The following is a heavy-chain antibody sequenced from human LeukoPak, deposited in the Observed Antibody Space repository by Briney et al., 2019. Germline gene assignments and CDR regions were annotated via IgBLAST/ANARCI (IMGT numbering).Heavy chain of an antibody. J-gene: IGHJ3*02. CDR1: GFSFNNYA. V-gene: IGHV3-23*01. D-gene: IGHD3-10*01. CDR3: AKDQLVYYGSGSYYNEPRAAFDI. Sequence: GGSLRLSCADSGFSFNNYAMNWVRQTPGKGLEWVSGLSSSGGSTNYADSVKGRFTISRDNSKNTLYLQMNSLRAEDTAVYYCAKDQLVYYGSGSYYNEPRAAFDIWGQGTMVTVSS. CDR2: LSSSGGST.